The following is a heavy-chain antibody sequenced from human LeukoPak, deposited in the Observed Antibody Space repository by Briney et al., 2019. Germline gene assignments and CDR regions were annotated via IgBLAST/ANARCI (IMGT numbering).Heavy chain of an antibody. V-gene: IGHV3-43*01. D-gene: IGHD6-13*01. CDR2: ISWDSRST. Sequence: GGSLLLSCAASGFTFDDYTKHWVRQAPREGLEWVSLISWDSRSTYYAESVRGRFTISRDNSKNSLYLQMNSLRTEDTALYYCAKGDSSSYYFNYMDVWGKGTAVTVSS. J-gene: IGHJ6*03. CDR1: GFTFDDYT. CDR3: AKGDSSSYYFNYMDV.